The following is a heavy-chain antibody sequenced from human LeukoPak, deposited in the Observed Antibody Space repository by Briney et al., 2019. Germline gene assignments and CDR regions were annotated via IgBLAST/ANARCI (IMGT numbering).Heavy chain of an antibody. CDR2: IYYSGST. J-gene: IGHJ2*01. CDR1: GGSISSGGYS. V-gene: IGHV4-61*08. CDR3: ARYPGFDL. Sequence: SETLSLTCAVSGGSISSGGYSWSWIRQPPGKGLEWIGYIYYSGSTNYNPSLKSRVTISVDTSKNQFSLKLSSVTAADTAVYYCARYPGFDLWGRGTLVTVSS.